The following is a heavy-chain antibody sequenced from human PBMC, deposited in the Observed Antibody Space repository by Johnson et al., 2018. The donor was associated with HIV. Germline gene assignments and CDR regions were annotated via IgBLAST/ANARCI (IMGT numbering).Heavy chain of an antibody. J-gene: IGHJ3*02. Sequence: VQLVESGGGVVRPGGSLRLSCAASGFTFDDYGMSWVRQAPGKGLEWVSGINWNGGSTSYADSVKGRFTISRDNSKNTLYLQMGSLRADDMAVYYCARGSGQWLAAGLIQGTAFDIWGQGTMVTVSS. D-gene: IGHD6-19*01. V-gene: IGHV3-20*04. CDR2: INWNGGST. CDR3: ARGSGQWLAAGLIQGTAFDI. CDR1: GFTFDDYG.